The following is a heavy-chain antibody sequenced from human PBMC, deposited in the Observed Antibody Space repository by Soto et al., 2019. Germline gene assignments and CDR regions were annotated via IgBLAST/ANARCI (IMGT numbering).Heavy chain of an antibody. CDR1: GFTFSSYA. V-gene: IGHV3-30-3*01. Sequence: GGSLRLSCAASGFTFSSYAMHWVRQAPGKGLEWVAVIPYDGSNKYYADSVKGRFTISRDNSKNTLYLQMNSLRAEDTAVYYCARDIVVVPASIHYYYYYGMDVWGQGTTVTVSS. CDR3: ARDIVVVPASIHYYYYYGMDV. CDR2: IPYDGSNK. D-gene: IGHD2-2*01. J-gene: IGHJ6*02.